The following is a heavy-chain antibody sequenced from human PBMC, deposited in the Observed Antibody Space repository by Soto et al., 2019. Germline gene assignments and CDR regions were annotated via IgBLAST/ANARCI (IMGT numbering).Heavy chain of an antibody. J-gene: IGHJ4*02. D-gene: IGHD6-13*01. V-gene: IGHV1-69*01. CDR3: PRLATDNFGY. Sequence: QVQLVQSGAEVKKPGSSVKVSCKASGGTFSSYAISWVRQAPGQGLEWMGGIIPIFGTANYAQKFQGSVTINASESTSTAYMELISLRSEDTAVYYWPRLATDNFGYWGQGTLVAVSA. CDR1: GGTFSSYA. CDR2: IIPIFGTA.